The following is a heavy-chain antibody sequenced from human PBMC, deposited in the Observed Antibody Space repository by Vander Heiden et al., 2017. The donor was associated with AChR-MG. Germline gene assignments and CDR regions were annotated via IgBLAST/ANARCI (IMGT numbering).Heavy chain of an antibody. CDR1: GGSPRNYS. CDR2: LYYSGNT. Sequence: QVQLQESGPGLVKPSETLSLTCNVSGGSPRNYSWSWIRRPPGKGLEWIGDLYYSGNTKYNTSLKSRVTISGDTSKNQCYLKLTSVTAADTAVDVGAKMGMGWGCDIWGQGTRGTASS. D-gene: IGHD3-16*01. CDR3: AKMGMGWGCDI. J-gene: IGHJ3*02. V-gene: IGHV4-59*01.